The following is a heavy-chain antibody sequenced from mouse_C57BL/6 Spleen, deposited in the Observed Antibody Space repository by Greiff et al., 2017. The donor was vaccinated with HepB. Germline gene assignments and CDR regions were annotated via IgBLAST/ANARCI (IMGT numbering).Heavy chain of an antibody. CDR1: GFSLTSYG. CDR3: AKEGGNYVVYAMDY. V-gene: IGHV2-5*01. CDR2: IWRGGST. Sequence: QVQLQQSGPGLVQPSQSLSITCTVSGFSLTSYGIHWVRQSPGKGLEWLGVIWRGGSTDYNAAFMSRLSITKDNSKSQVFIKMNSLQADDTAIYYCAKEGGNYVVYAMDYWGQGTSVTVSS. D-gene: IGHD2-1*01. J-gene: IGHJ4*01.